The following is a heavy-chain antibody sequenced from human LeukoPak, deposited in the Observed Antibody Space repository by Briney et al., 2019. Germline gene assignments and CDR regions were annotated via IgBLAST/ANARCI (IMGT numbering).Heavy chain of an antibody. CDR1: GFTFSSYS. Sequence: PGGSLRHSCAASGFTFSSYSMNWVRQAPGKGLEWVGRIKTKSEGGTIDYAAPVRGRFTISRDDSENTLYLQMNSLKTEDTALYYCSTDQGGDILTGCWGQGTLVTVSS. CDR3: STDQGGDILTGC. J-gene: IGHJ4*02. CDR2: IKTKSEGGTI. V-gene: IGHV3-15*07. D-gene: IGHD3-9*01.